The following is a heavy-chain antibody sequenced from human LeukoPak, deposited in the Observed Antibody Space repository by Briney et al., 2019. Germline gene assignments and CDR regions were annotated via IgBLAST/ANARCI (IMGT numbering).Heavy chain of an antibody. V-gene: IGHV3-48*04. J-gene: IGHJ4*02. CDR3: ASSPPDDYGDYSDY. CDR1: GFTFSSYS. Sequence: GGSLRLSCAASGFTFSSYSMKWVRQAPGKGLEWVSYISSSGSTIYYADSVKGRFTISRDNAKNSLYLQMNSLRAEDTAVYYCASSPPDDYGDYSDYWGQGTLVTVSS. D-gene: IGHD4-17*01. CDR2: ISSSGSTI.